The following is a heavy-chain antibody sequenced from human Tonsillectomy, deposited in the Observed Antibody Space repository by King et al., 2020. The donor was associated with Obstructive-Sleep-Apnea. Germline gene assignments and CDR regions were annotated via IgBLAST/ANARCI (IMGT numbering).Heavy chain of an antibody. V-gene: IGHV3-48*04. CDR3: ATGGPDAFDF. CDR2: ISSSTSTI. J-gene: IGHJ3*01. D-gene: IGHD3-16*01. Sequence: VQLVESGGGLVQPGGSLRLSCAASGITFSSYSMNWVRQAPGKGLEWVSYISSSTSTIYYADSVKGRLTNSRDNAKNSLYLQMNSLRAEDTAVYYCATGGPDAFDFWGRGTMVTVSS. CDR1: GITFSSYS.